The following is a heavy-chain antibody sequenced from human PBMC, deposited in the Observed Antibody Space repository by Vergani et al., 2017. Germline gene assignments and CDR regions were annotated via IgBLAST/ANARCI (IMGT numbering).Heavy chain of an antibody. Sequence: EVQLLESGGGLVQPGGSLRLSCAASGFTFSSYAISWVRQAPGKGLEWVSAISGSGGSTYYADSVKGRFTISRDNSKNTLYLQMNSLRAEDTAVYYCAKAPRFLEWSRTSYFDCWGQGTLVTVSS. CDR3: AKAPRFLEWSRTSYFDC. V-gene: IGHV3-23*01. J-gene: IGHJ4*02. CDR2: ISGSGGST. D-gene: IGHD3-3*01. CDR1: GFTFSSYA.